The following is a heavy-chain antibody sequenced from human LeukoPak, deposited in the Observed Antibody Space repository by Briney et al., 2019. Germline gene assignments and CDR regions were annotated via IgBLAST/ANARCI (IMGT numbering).Heavy chain of an antibody. D-gene: IGHD2-8*01. V-gene: IGHV3-23*01. CDR3: AQFGPGMAVGDY. J-gene: IGHJ4*02. CDR1: GFTFSSYA. CDR2: ISGSRSST. Sequence: GGSLRLSCVASGFTFSSYAMNWVRQAPGKGLEWVSAISGSRSSTYYADSVKGRFTISRDNSKNTLYLQMNSLRAEDTAIYYCAQFGPGMAVGDYRGQGTLVTVSS.